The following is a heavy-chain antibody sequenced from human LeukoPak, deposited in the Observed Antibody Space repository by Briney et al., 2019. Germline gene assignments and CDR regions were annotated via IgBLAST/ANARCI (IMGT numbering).Heavy chain of an antibody. CDR2: IYYSGST. CDR1: GGSISSSSYY. CDR3: ARWWATINPMGAFDI. D-gene: IGHD5-24*01. J-gene: IGHJ3*02. Sequence: SETLSLTCTVSGGSISSSSYYWGWIRQPPGKGLEWIGSIYYSGSTHYNPSLKSRVTISVDTSKNQFSLKLSSVTAADTAVYYCARWWATINPMGAFDIWGQGTMVTVSS. V-gene: IGHV4-39*07.